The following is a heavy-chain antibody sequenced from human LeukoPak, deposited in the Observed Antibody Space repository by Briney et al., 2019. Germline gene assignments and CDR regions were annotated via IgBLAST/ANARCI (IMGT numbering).Heavy chain of an antibody. Sequence: PSETLSLTCSVSGYSISSGYYCSWIRQPAGKGLEWIGRIYTSGSTNYNPSLKSRVTISVDTSKNQFSLKLSSVTAADTAVYYCASGYYYGSGSYYNLDYWGQGTLVTVSS. J-gene: IGHJ4*02. CDR1: GYSISSGYY. CDR3: ASGYYYGSGSYYNLDY. D-gene: IGHD3-10*01. CDR2: IYTSGST. V-gene: IGHV4-61*02.